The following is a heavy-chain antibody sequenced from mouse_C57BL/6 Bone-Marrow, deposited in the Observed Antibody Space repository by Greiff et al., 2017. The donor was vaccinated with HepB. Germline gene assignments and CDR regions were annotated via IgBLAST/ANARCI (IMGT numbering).Heavy chain of an antibody. J-gene: IGHJ3*01. CDR1: GFTFSSYA. CDR3: AGDTLIYYYGSSSFAY. V-gene: IGHV5-4*01. CDR2: ISDGGSYT. Sequence: EVNLVESGGGLVKPGGSLKLSCAASGFTFSSYAMSWVRQTPEKRLEWVATISDGGSYTYYPDNVKGRFTISRDNAKNNLYLQMSHLKSEDTAMYYCAGDTLIYYYGSSSFAYWGQGTLVTVSA. D-gene: IGHD1-1*01.